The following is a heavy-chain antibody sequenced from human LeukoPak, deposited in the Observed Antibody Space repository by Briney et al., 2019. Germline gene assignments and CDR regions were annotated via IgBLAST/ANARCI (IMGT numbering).Heavy chain of an antibody. CDR2: ISAYNGNT. V-gene: IGHV1-18*01. CDR1: GYTFTSYG. CDR3: ASYPITMVRGVITYNWFDP. D-gene: IGHD3-10*01. Sequence: ASVKVSCKASGYTFTSYGISWVRQAPGQGLEWMGWISAYNGNTNYAQKLQGGVTMTTDTSTSTAYMELRSLRSDDTAVYYCASYPITMVRGVITYNWFDPWGQGTLVTVSS. J-gene: IGHJ5*02.